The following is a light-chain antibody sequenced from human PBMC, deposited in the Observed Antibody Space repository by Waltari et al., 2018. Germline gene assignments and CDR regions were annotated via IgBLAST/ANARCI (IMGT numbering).Light chain of an antibody. V-gene: IGLV2-14*03. CDR3: SSYTSSSTHWV. Sequence: QSALTQPASVSGSPGQSITISCTGTSSDVGGYNYVSWYQQHPGKAPKLMIYDVSNRHAGVSNRFSGSKSGNTASLTISGLQAEDEADYYCSSYTSSSTHWVFGGGTKLTVL. CDR1: SSDVGGYNY. J-gene: IGLJ3*02. CDR2: DVS.